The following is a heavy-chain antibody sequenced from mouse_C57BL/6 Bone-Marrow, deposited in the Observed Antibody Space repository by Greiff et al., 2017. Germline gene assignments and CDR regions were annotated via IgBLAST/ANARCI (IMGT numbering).Heavy chain of an antibody. V-gene: IGHV14-2*01. CDR1: GFNIKDYY. J-gene: IGHJ2*01. CDR2: IDPEDGET. Sequence: VQLQQSGAELVKPGASVKLSCTASGFNIKDYYMHWVKQRTEQGLEWIGRIDPEDGETKYAPNFQGKATITADTSANTAYLQPSSLTSEDTAVYYCARSSYGSSLYYFDYWGQGTTLTVSS. D-gene: IGHD1-1*01. CDR3: ARSSYGSSLYYFDY.